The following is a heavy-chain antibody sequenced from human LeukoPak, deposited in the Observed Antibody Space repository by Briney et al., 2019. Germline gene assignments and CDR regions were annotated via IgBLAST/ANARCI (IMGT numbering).Heavy chain of an antibody. CDR3: GKVGGNSNS. D-gene: IGHD4-23*01. CDR1: GGSISSYY. J-gene: IGHJ5*02. Sequence: SETLSLTCTVSGGSISSYYWSWIRQPPGKGLEWIGSIHNSRGTSYNPSLESRLTISLDTSENQFFLKMSSVTAADTAMYYCGKVGGNSNSWGQGTLVTVSS. V-gene: IGHV4-59*12. CDR2: IHNSRGT.